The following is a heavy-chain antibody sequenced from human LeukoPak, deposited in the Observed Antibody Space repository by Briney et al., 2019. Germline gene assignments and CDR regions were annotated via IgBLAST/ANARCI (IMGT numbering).Heavy chain of an antibody. J-gene: IGHJ4*02. CDR1: GYTFTSYY. Sequence: ASVKVSCKASGYTFTSYYMHWVRQAPGQGLEWMGIINPSGGSTSYAQKFQGRVTMTRDKSTSTVYMEVSSLRSEDTAVYYCARGDPLLSGYSYGSSFDYWGQGTLVTVSS. V-gene: IGHV1-46*01. CDR3: ARGDPLLSGYSYGSSFDY. D-gene: IGHD5-18*01. CDR2: INPSGGST.